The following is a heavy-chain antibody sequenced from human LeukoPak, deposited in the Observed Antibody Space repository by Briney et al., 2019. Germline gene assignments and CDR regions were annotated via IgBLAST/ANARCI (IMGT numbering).Heavy chain of an antibody. CDR2: IYYSGST. D-gene: IGHD5-24*01. CDR1: GGSISTYY. Sequence: PSETLSLTCIVSGGSISTYYWSWIRQPPGKGLEWIGYIYYSGSTNYNPSLKNRVTISVDTSKNQFSLTLSSVTAADTAVYYCARHAPAGYNYRGYFDYWGQGTLVTVSS. CDR3: ARHAPAGYNYRGYFDY. J-gene: IGHJ4*02. V-gene: IGHV4-59*08.